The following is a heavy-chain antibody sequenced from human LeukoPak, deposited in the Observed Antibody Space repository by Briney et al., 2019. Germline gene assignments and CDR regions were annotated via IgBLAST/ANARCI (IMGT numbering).Heavy chain of an antibody. V-gene: IGHV3-23*01. Sequence: GGSLRLSCGASGFTFRSHAMNWVRQAPGKGLEWVSAITGSGAGGTDYADSVKGRFTLSSDSSRNTVYFQLNNLRVEDTAIYYCAKASWVSSTDAVRWGQGTLVTVSS. CDR1: GFTFRSHA. CDR3: AKASWVSSTDAVR. D-gene: IGHD3-16*01. CDR2: ITGSGAGGT. J-gene: IGHJ4*02.